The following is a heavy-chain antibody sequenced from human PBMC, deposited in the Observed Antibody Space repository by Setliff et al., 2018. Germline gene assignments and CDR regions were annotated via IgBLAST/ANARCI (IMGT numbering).Heavy chain of an antibody. CDR1: GYTFTAYD. CDR3: ARGQTVGPNSGKDY. CDR2: INGVNGNT. D-gene: IGHD1-26*01. Sequence: RASVKVSCKASGYTFTAYDIHWMRQAPGQSLEWMGWINGVNGNTKYSQNFQGRVTFTSDTSANTAFMGLSSLRSEDSSMYYCARGQTVGPNSGKDYWGQGTLVTVSS. V-gene: IGHV1-3*01. J-gene: IGHJ4*02.